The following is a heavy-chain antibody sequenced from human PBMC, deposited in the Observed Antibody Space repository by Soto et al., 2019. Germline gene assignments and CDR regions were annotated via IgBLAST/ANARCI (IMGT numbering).Heavy chain of an antibody. CDR1: GDSISSGGYY. V-gene: IGHV4-31*03. CDR3: LMMSSRGWSIDF. CDR2: TYYSENT. J-gene: IGHJ4*02. D-gene: IGHD6-19*01. Sequence: TLSLTCTVSGDSISSGGYYWNWIRQHPGKGLEWIGYTYYSENTYYNPSLNSRITISADTSKNQFSLKLSSVTAADTAVYFFLMMSSRGWSIDFWCPGTLVTV.